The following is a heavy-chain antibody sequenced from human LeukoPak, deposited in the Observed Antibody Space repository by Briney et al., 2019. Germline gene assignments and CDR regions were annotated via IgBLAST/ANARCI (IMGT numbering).Heavy chain of an antibody. V-gene: IGHV3-13*04. CDR1: GFTFSTYD. CDR3: ARDSGIGAFDI. CDR2: IDTAGAA. D-gene: IGHD2-15*01. Sequence: PGGSLRLSCAASGFTFSTYDMHWVRQGTGEGLEWVSAIDTAGAAYYPGSVKGRFTISRDNAKNSLYLQMNSLRAGDTAVYYCARDSGIGAFDIWGQGTMVTVSS. J-gene: IGHJ3*02.